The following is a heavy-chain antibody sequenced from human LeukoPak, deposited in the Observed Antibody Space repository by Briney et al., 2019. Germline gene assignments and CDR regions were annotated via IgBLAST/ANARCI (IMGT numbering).Heavy chain of an antibody. Sequence: ASVKVSCKASVYTFTSYYMHWVRQAPGQGLERMGIINPSGGSTSYAQKFQGRVTMTRDTSTSTVYMELSSLRSEDTAVYYCARAAVVPAAISFGDYWGQGTLVTVSS. J-gene: IGHJ4*02. CDR2: INPSGGST. V-gene: IGHV1-46*01. CDR3: ARAAVVPAAISFGDY. CDR1: VYTFTSYY. D-gene: IGHD2-2*02.